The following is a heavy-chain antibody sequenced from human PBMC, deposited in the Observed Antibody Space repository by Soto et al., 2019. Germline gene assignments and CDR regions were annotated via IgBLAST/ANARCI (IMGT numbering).Heavy chain of an antibody. CDR2: ISGSGGST. CDR1: GFTFSSYA. V-gene: IGHV3-23*01. D-gene: IGHD3-22*01. CDR3: AKDFKGVYYYDSSGYPDY. J-gene: IGHJ4*02. Sequence: PGGSLRLSCAASGFTFSSYAMSWVRQAPGKGLEWVSAISGSGGSTYYADSVKGRFTISRDNSKNTLYLQMSSLRAEDTAVYYCAKDFKGVYYYDSSGYPDYWGQGTLVTVSS.